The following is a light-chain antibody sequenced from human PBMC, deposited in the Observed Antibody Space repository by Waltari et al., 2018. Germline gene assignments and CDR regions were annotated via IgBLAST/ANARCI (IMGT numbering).Light chain of an antibody. CDR3: AAWDDRLRGQL. CDR2: RYK. J-gene: IGLJ2*01. Sequence: QSVVTQPPSASGTPGQRVTISCSGSNSNIGTKYVYRYQQLPVKAPKVLFYRYKQRRSGVPDRFSTSKSRTLVYLAISGLRSEDEAVYYCAAWDDRLRGQLFVGGTNLAVL. CDR1: NSNIGTKY. V-gene: IGLV1-47*01.